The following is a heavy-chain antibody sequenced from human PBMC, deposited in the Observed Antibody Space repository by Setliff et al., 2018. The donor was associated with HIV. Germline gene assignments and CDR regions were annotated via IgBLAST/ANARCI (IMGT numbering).Heavy chain of an antibody. J-gene: IGHJ5*02. CDR2: IKQDGSEI. CDR1: GGSITSYY. V-gene: IGHV3-7*03. CDR3: ANLWELGA. D-gene: IGHD3-16*01. Sequence: ETLSLTCTVSGGSITSYYWSWIRQPPGKGLEWVANIKQDGSEIYYMDSVKGRFTISRDNARTSLFLEMRSLRDEDTAVYLCANLWELGAWGQGTLVTVSS.